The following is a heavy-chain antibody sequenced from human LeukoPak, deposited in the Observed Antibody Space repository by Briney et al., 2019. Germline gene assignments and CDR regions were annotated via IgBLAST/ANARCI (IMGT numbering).Heavy chain of an antibody. V-gene: IGHV3-23*01. D-gene: IGHD1-1*01. CDR2: ISGSGGST. CDR3: AKLEGASKASVY. Sequence: GGSLRLSCAASGFTFSSYSMNWVRQAPGRGLEWVSSISGSGGSTYYADSVKGRFTISRDNSKNTPYLQMYSLRAEDTAVYYCAKLEGASKASVYWGQVALVTVSS. CDR1: GFTFSSYS. J-gene: IGHJ4*02.